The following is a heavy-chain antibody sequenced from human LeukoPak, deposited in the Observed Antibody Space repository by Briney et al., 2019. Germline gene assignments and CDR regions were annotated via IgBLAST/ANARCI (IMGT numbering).Heavy chain of an antibody. CDR1: GGTFSSYA. V-gene: IGHV1-69*13. D-gene: IGHD6-13*01. CDR3: ATDLIAAAPDYYYYYGMDV. CDR2: IIPIFGTA. Sequence: SVKVSCKASGGTFSSYAISWVRQAPGQGLEWMGGIIPIFGTANYAQKFQGGVTITADESTSTAYMELSSLRSEDTAVYYCATDLIAAAPDYYYYYGMDVWGQGTTVTVSS. J-gene: IGHJ6*02.